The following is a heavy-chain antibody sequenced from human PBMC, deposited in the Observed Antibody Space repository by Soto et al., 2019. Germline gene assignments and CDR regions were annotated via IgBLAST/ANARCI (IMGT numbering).Heavy chain of an antibody. V-gene: IGHV3-23*01. J-gene: IGHJ4*02. CDR3: ATSNYGERD. CDR1: GFTLSEYG. D-gene: IGHD3-10*01. Sequence: ELQVLESGGGLVQPGGSLRLTCAASGFTLSEYGTSWVRQAPGKGLEWVSFVSGSGVSTYYTDSVKGRFTISRDSSKNTVCLQMNSLRAEDTAVYYCATSNYGERDWGQGTLVTVSS. CDR2: VSGSGVST.